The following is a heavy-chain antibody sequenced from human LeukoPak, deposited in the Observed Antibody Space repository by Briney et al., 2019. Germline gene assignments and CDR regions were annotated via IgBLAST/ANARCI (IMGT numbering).Heavy chain of an antibody. CDR2: IRGSGGST. J-gene: IGHJ4*02. CDR3: AKDLYGDYVDDC. V-gene: IGHV3-23*01. CDR1: GFAFSSFA. D-gene: IGHD4-17*01. Sequence: RGSLRLSCAASGFAFSSFAMSWVRQAPGKGLQWVSTIRGSGGSTYYADSVKGRFTISRDNSKNTLYLQMNSLRAEDTALYYCAKDLYGDYVDDCWGQGTLVTVSS.